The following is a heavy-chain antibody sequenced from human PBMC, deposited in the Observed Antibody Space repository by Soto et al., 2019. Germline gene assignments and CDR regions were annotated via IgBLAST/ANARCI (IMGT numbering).Heavy chain of an antibody. Sequence: ASVKVSCKASGDTLSNYGINWVRQAPGQGLEWMGGIIPIFRTANYAQKFQGRVTITADESTSTAYMELSSLKSQDTAVYYCVRAHALGFSNWFDPWGRGTLVTVSS. J-gene: IGHJ5*02. D-gene: IGHD3-10*01. CDR2: IIPIFRTA. CDR1: GDTLSNYG. CDR3: VRAHALGFSNWFDP. V-gene: IGHV1-69*13.